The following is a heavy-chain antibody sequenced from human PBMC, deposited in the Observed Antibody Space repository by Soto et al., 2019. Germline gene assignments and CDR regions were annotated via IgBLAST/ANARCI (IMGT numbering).Heavy chain of an antibody. CDR3: AKGPGLGRYFDWLLGRWDHAPNDY. V-gene: IGHV3-30*18. D-gene: IGHD3-9*01. CDR2: ISYDGSNK. Sequence: PGGSLRLSCAASGFTFSSYGMHWVRQAPGKGLEWVAVISYDGSNKYYADSVKGRFTISRDNSKNTLYLQMNSLRAEDTAVYYCAKGPGLGRYFDWLLGRWDHAPNDYWGQGNLVTVSS. CDR1: GFTFSSYG. J-gene: IGHJ4*02.